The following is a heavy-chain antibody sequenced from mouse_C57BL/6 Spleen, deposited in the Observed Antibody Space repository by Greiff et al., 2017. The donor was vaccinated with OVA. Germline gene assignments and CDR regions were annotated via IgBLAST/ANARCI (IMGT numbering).Heavy chain of an antibody. D-gene: IGHD2-3*01. Sequence: VQLQQSGPELVKPGASVKISCKASGYTFTDYYMNWVKQSHGKSLEWIGDINPNNGGTSYNQKFTGKATLTVDTSSSTAYMELRSLTSEDSAVYYCARGRWLLRYFDYWGQGTTLTVSS. J-gene: IGHJ2*01. CDR2: INPNNGGT. CDR3: ARGRWLLRYFDY. V-gene: IGHV1-26*01. CDR1: GYTFTDYY.